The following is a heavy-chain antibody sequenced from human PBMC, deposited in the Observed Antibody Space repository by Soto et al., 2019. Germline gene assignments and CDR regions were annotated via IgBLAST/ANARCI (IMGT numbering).Heavy chain of an antibody. CDR3: GTRPGGGGY. D-gene: IGHD3-10*01. CDR2: IYSGGYT. Sequence: EVQLVESGGGLIQPGGSLRLSCAVSGFTVSNNYMSWVRQAPGKGLEGVSVIYSGGYTAYGDSVKGRFTISRDNSKNTLTLKMKTPRAAGQAVYDGGTRPGGGGYWGQGTLVTVSS. V-gene: IGHV3-53*01. J-gene: IGHJ4*02. CDR1: GFTVSNNY.